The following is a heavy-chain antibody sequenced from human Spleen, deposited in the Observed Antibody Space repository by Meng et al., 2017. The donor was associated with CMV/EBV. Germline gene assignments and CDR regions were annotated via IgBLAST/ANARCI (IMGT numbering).Heavy chain of an antibody. J-gene: IGHJ6*02. V-gene: IGHV3-48*01. Sequence: GESLKISCAASGFTFSSYSMNWVRQAPGKGLEWISYISFSSSTIYYADSVQGRFTISRDNSKNTLYLQMNSLRAEDTAVYYCAREYRYYDILTGYWPPYYYYGMDVWGQGTTVTVSS. CDR1: GFTFSSYS. D-gene: IGHD3-9*01. CDR3: AREYRYYDILTGYWPPYYYYGMDV. CDR2: ISFSSSTI.